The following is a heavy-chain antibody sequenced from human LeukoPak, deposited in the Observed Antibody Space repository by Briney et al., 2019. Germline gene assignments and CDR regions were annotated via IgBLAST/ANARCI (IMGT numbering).Heavy chain of an antibody. CDR2: ISTGGSPI. J-gene: IGHJ4*02. Sequence: GGSLRLSCAASKFTFSTYSMNRVRQAPGKGLEWVSYISTGGSPIYYADSVKGRFTISRGNAKNSLYLQMSSLRAEDTAVYYCAQTSGYWGQGTLVTVSS. CDR3: AQTSGY. V-gene: IGHV3-48*01. CDR1: KFTFSTYS.